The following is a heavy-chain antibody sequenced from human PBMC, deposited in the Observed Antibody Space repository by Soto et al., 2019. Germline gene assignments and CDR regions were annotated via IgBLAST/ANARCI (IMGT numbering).Heavy chain of an antibody. CDR2: ISYDGSNK. CDR3: ARDPNAAGALDY. J-gene: IGHJ4*02. CDR1: GFTFSSYA. V-gene: IGHV3-30-3*01. D-gene: IGHD6-19*01. Sequence: QVQLVESGGGVVQPGRSLRLSCAASGFTFSSYAMHWVRQAPGKGLEWVAVISYDGSNKYYADSVKGRFTISRDNYKNTLYLQMNRLRAEDTAVYYCARDPNAAGALDYWGQGTLVTVSS.